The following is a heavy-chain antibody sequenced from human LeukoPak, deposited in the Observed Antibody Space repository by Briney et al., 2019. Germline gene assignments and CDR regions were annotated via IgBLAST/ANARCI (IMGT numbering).Heavy chain of an antibody. D-gene: IGHD6-6*01. J-gene: IGHJ4*02. CDR2: INPNSGGT. CDR3: ARGGDIAARPFDY. CDR1: GYTFTGYY. Sequence: GAPVKVSCKPSGYTFTGYYVHWVRQAPGQGLEWMGWINPNSGGTNYAQMFQGRVTMTRDTSISTAYMELSRLRSDDTAVYYCARGGDIAARPFDYWGQGTLVTVSS. V-gene: IGHV1-2*02.